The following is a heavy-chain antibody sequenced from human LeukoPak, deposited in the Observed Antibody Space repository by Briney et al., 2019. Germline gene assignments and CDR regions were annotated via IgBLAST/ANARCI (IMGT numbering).Heavy chain of an antibody. J-gene: IGHJ6*02. V-gene: IGHV3-21*01. Sequence: PGGSLRLSCAASGFTFSSYSMNWVRQAPGEGLEWVSSISSSSSYIYYADSVKGRFTISRDNAKNSLYLQMNSLRAEDTAVYYCARDQFAYDILTGYYPKHYGMDVWGQGTTVTVSS. CDR1: GFTFSSYS. D-gene: IGHD3-9*01. CDR2: ISSSSSYI. CDR3: ARDQFAYDILTGYYPKHYGMDV.